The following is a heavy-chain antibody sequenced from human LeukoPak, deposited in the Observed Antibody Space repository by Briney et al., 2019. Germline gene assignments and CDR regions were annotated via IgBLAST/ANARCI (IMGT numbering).Heavy chain of an antibody. CDR2: ISAYNGNT. V-gene: IGHV1-18*04. CDR1: GYTFTSYY. J-gene: IGHJ4*02. CDR3: ARGVLRYFDWLLGY. D-gene: IGHD3-9*01. Sequence: ASVKVSCKASGYTFTSYYMHWVRQAPGQGLEWMGWISAYNGNTNYAQKLQGRVTMTTDTSTSTAYMELRSLRSDDTAVYYCARGVLRYFDWLLGYWGQGTLVTVSS.